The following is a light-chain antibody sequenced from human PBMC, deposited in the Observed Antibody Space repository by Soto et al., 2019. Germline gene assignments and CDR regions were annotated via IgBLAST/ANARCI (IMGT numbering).Light chain of an antibody. CDR2: AAS. CDR1: QSISSF. V-gene: IGKV1-39*01. Sequence: DIQMTQSPSSLSASVGDRVTIACRASQSISSFVSWYQQKPGKAPKLLIYAASSLQSGVPSRFSGSGSGTAFTLTISRLQIGDFATYYYQQSYSTPRTFGQETKLEIK. J-gene: IGKJ2*01. CDR3: QQSYSTPRT.